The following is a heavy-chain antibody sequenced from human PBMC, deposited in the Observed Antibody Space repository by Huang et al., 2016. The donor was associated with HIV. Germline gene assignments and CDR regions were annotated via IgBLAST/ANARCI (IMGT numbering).Heavy chain of an antibody. J-gene: IGHJ5*02. Sequence: QLQLQESGPGLVKPSQNLSLTCTVFGGSVSSRNYYWAWLRPTPGKGLEWIGSIYPRGTAYYNRSLKGRVSMIVDKSKNQFSLGVTSATAADSAIYYCARQGGDCTSISCYLSWFDPWGQGTLVTVSS. CDR1: GGSVSSRNYY. CDR2: IYPRGTA. CDR3: ARQGGDCTSISCYLSWFDP. D-gene: IGHD2-2*01. V-gene: IGHV4-39*01.